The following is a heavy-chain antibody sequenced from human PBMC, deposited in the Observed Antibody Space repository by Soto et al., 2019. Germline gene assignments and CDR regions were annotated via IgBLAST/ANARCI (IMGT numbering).Heavy chain of an antibody. D-gene: IGHD6-13*01. Sequence: RASVKVSCKASGYTFTGYYLHWVRQAPGQGLEWMGWINPNTGVTSNAQKFQGRVTMTRETSIRTAYMELSRLRSDDTAIYYCARKLIAASGTFDYWGQGTPVTVSS. CDR1: GYTFTGYY. V-gene: IGHV1-2*02. CDR3: ARKLIAASGTFDY. J-gene: IGHJ4*02. CDR2: INPNTGVT.